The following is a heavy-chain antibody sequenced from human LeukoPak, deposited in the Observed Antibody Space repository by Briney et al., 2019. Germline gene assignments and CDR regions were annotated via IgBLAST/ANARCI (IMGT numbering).Heavy chain of an antibody. V-gene: IGHV3-23*01. CDR2: ISGGGDST. CDR3: AKESGSYYGNFDY. Sequence: GGSLRLSCAASGFTFSDYYMSWVRQAPGKGLEWVSAISGGGDSTSYADSVKGRFTISRDNSKNTLYLQMNSLRAEGPAIYYCAKESGSYYGNFDYWGQGTLVTVSS. CDR1: GFTFSDYY. J-gene: IGHJ4*02. D-gene: IGHD1-26*01.